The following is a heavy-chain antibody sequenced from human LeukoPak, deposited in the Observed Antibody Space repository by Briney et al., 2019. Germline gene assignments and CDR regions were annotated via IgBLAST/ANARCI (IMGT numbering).Heavy chain of an antibody. J-gene: IGHJ3*02. D-gene: IGHD2-15*01. V-gene: IGHV4-39*07. CDR1: GGSISSSSYY. Sequence: SETLSLTCTVSGGSISSSSYYWGWIRQPPGKGLEWIGSIYYSGSTYYNPSLKSRVTISVDTSKNQFSLKLSSVTAADTAVYYCARAYCSGGSCYSYAFDIWGQGTMVTVSS. CDR2: IYYSGST. CDR3: ARAYCSGGSCYSYAFDI.